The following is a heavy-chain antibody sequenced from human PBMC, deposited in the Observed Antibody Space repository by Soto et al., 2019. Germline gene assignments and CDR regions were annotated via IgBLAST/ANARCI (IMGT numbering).Heavy chain of an antibody. CDR3: ARDADASGWYHYGMDV. CDR1: GFTLSSYW. V-gene: IGHV3-7*01. CDR2: IKQDGSEK. J-gene: IGHJ6*02. Sequence: LRLSCAASGFTLSSYWMNWVRQAPGKGLEWVANIKQDGSEKYYVDSVKGRFFISRGNAKNSLYLQLNSLRAEDTAVYYCARDADASGWYHYGMDVWGQGTLVTVPS. D-gene: IGHD6-19*01.